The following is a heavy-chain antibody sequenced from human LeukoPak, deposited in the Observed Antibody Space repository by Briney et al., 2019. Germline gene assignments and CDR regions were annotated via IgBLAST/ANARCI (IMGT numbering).Heavy chain of an antibody. V-gene: IGHV3-23*01. CDR2: ISGSGGST. CDR1: EFTFSNYA. J-gene: IGHJ4*02. CDR3: ARPDCSSTSCYTLEY. D-gene: IGHD2-2*02. Sequence: PGGSLRLSCAASEFTFSNYAMSWVRQAPGKGLEWVSAISGSGGSTYYADSVKGRFTISRDNSKNTLYLQMNSLRAEDTAVYYCARPDCSSTSCYTLEYWGQGTLVTVSS.